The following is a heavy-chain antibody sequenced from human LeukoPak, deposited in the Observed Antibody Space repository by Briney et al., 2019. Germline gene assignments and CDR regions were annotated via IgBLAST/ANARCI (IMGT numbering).Heavy chain of an antibody. D-gene: IGHD4-17*01. J-gene: IGHJ4*02. V-gene: IGHV4-39*01. Sequence: PSETLSLTCTVPSGSFSSSSYDWGWIRQPPGRGLEYIGTISDSGPTYYNPSLKSPATISLDRSKNQFSPKLTSVTAAATAVYYGAAQIYGDFADYWGQGTLVTVSS. CDR3: AAQIYGDFADY. CDR1: SGSFSSSSYD. CDR2: ISDSGPT.